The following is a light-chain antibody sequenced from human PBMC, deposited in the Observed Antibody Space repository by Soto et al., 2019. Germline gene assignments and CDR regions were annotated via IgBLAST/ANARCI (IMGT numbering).Light chain of an antibody. CDR1: NSNLGAGYD. V-gene: IGLV1-40*01. CDR3: QAYDYSLTAFV. J-gene: IGLJ2*01. Sequence: QSVLTQPPSVSGAPGQRVTISCTGNNSNLGAGYDVHWYQQLPGAAPKLVIFGNRNRPSGVPERFSGSKSGTSASLAITGHQADDEADYYCQAYDYSLTAFVFGGGTKLIVL. CDR2: GNR.